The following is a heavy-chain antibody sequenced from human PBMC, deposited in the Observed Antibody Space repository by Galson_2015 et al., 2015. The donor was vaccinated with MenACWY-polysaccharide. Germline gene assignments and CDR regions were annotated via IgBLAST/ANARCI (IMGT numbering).Heavy chain of an antibody. D-gene: IGHD3-10*01. J-gene: IGHJ4*02. V-gene: IGHV3-11*01. CDR2: TSGSGSAT. CDR1: GFTFSDYY. Sequence: SLRLSCAASGFTFSDYYMHWLRQAPGKGLEWVSYTSGSGSATYFADSVKGRFIISRDNAKNSLYLQMNSLRAEDTAVYYCARDPRGARSSYFDYWGQGTLVTVSS. CDR3: ARDPRGARSSYFDY.